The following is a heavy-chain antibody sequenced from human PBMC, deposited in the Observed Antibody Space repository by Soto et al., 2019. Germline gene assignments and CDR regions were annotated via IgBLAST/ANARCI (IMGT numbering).Heavy chain of an antibody. Sequence: GSLRLSCAASGFTFSDYYMSWIRQAPGKGLEWVSYISSSSSYTNYADSVKGRFTISRDNAKNSLYLQMNSLRAEDTAVYYCARDPGYGDYYYYYGMDVWGQGTTVTVSS. V-gene: IGHV3-11*06. CDR3: ARDPGYGDYYYYYGMDV. CDR1: GFTFSDYY. J-gene: IGHJ6*02. D-gene: IGHD4-17*01. CDR2: ISSSSSYT.